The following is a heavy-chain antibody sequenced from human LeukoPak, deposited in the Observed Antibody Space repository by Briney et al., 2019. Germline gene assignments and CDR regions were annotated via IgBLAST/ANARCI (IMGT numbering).Heavy chain of an antibody. D-gene: IGHD3-22*01. CDR2: INQDGSEI. CDR1: GFTFSNYW. J-gene: IGHJ2*01. Sequence: GGSLRLSCAASGFTFSNYWMSWVRQAPGKGLEWLANINQDGSEIYYVDSVKGRFTISRDNGKNSLYLQINSLRADDTAVYYCARDQGSMIVVRPTNWFFDLWGRGTLVTVSS. CDR3: ARDQGSMIVVRPTNWFFDL. V-gene: IGHV3-7*01.